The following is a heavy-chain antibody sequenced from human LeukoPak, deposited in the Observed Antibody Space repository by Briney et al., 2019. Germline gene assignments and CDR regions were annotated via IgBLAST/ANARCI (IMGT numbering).Heavy chain of an antibody. Sequence: SETLSLTCTVSGGSISSYYWSWIRQPPGKGLEWIGNIYYRGGTNYNPSLKSRLTISVDTSKNQFSLKLSSVTAADTAVYYCATSKLQLFPFDYWGQGTIVTVSS. CDR3: ATSKLQLFPFDY. CDR2: IYYRGGT. V-gene: IGHV4-59*08. D-gene: IGHD3-10*01. J-gene: IGHJ4*02. CDR1: GGSISSYY.